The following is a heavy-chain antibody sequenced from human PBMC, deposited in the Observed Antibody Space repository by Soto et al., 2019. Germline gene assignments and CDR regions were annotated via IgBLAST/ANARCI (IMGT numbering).Heavy chain of an antibody. CDR1: HFTFSDFA. J-gene: IGHJ3*02. CDR2: VGGHGGGT. CDR3: AKDFFSRNGIRDPFDI. D-gene: IGHD3-3*01. Sequence: GGSLRLSCAASHFTFSDFAMSWVRQAPGKGLEWVSVVGGHGGGTYYADSVKGRFTVSRDNSKNTLYLQMDSLTAEDTAVYYCAKDFFSRNGIRDPFDIWGQGKMVTVSS. V-gene: IGHV3-23*01.